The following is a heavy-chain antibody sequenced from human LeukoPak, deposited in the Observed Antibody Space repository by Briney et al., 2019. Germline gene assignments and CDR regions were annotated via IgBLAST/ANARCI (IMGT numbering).Heavy chain of an antibody. CDR1: GFTFSDHD. CDR3: AVWLEGVCY. Sequence: GGSLRLSCAASGFTFSDHDMDWVRQPPGKALEWLGRSRNKANNKAKTYTTEYAASVKGRFTISRDESQNSLFLQMNSLRTEDTAMYYCAVWLEGVCYWGQGTLVTVSS. J-gene: IGHJ4*02. D-gene: IGHD3-9*01. V-gene: IGHV3-72*01. CDR2: SRNKANNKAKTYTT.